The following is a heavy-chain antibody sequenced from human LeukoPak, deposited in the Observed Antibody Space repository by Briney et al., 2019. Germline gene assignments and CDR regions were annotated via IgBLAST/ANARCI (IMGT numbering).Heavy chain of an antibody. CDR3: ARGVVITFGGAADY. V-gene: IGHV4-61*01. CDR2: IYHSGST. D-gene: IGHD3-16*01. J-gene: IGHJ4*02. CDR1: GGSISSSSYY. Sequence: SETLSLTCTVSGGSISSSSYYWSWIRQPPGKGLEWIGYIYHSGSTNYNPSLKSRVTISIDTSKDQFSLKLSSVTAADTAVYYCARGVVITFGGAADYWGQGTLVTVSS.